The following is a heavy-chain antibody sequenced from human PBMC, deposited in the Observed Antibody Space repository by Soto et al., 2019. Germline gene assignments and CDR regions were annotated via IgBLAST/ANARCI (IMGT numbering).Heavy chain of an antibody. CDR1: GGTFSSNA. CDR2: IIPIFGTA. D-gene: IGHD2-2*01. Sequence: QVQLVQSGAEVKKPGSSVKVSCKASGGTFSSNAFSWVRQAPGQELEWMGGIIPIFGTANYAQKFQGRVTITADESTSTAYMELSSLRSEDTAVYYCAADYCITTSCYARSRMDVWGQGTTVTVSS. J-gene: IGHJ6*02. CDR3: AADYCITTSCYARSRMDV. V-gene: IGHV1-69*12.